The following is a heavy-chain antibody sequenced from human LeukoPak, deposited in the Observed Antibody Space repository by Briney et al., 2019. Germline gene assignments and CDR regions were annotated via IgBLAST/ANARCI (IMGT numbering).Heavy chain of an antibody. Sequence: SETLSLTCTVSGGSMSSYYWSWIRQPPGKGLKWIGYIYYSGSTNYNPSLKSRVTISVDTSKNQFSLNLNSVTAADTAVYYCAKGRVSGNGWTFNDYWGRGTLVTVSS. V-gene: IGHV4-59*08. D-gene: IGHD2-8*01. CDR2: IYYSGST. J-gene: IGHJ4*02. CDR1: GGSMSSYY. CDR3: AKGRVSGNGWTFNDY.